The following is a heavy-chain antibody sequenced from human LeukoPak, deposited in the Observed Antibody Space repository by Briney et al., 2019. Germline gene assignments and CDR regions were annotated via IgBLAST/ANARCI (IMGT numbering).Heavy chain of an antibody. J-gene: IGHJ4*02. D-gene: IGHD3-22*01. CDR3: AKRGVVIRVILVGFHKEANYFDS. CDR1: AFTFSNYW. V-gene: IGHV3-23*01. CDR2: ISDSGGST. Sequence: GGSLRLSCAASAFTFSNYWMSWVRQAPGKGLEWVAGISDSGGSTNYADSVKGRFTISRDNLKNTLFLQMNSLRAEDTAVYFCAKRGVVIRVILVGFHKEANYFDSWGQGALVTVSS.